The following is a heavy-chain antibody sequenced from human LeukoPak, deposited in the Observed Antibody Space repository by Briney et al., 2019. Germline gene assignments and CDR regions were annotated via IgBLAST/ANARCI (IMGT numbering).Heavy chain of an antibody. D-gene: IGHD3-9*01. CDR2: INAHNGST. V-gene: IGHV1-18*01. CDR3: VRNILTGYSDY. Sequence: ASVKVSCKASAYSFTSYGISWVRQAPGQGLEWMGWINAHNGSTNYAQKLQGRVTMTRDTSTSTVYMELSSLRSEDTAVYYCVRNILTGYSDYWGQGTLVTVSS. J-gene: IGHJ4*02. CDR1: AYSFTSYG.